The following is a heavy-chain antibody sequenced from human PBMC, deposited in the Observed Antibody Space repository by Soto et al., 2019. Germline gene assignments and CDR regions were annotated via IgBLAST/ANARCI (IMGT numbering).Heavy chain of an antibody. CDR2: IYPGDSDT. CDR1: GYIFNVYC. CDR3: ARREGTGWAY. V-gene: IGHV5-51*01. D-gene: IGHD6-19*01. Sequence: GESLKISCKASGYIFNVYCIGRVRQMPGRGLEWMGVIYPGDSDTRYSPSFQGQVTISADKSLSTAYLQWTNLKASDTAIYYCARREGTGWAYWGQGTLVTVSS. J-gene: IGHJ4*02.